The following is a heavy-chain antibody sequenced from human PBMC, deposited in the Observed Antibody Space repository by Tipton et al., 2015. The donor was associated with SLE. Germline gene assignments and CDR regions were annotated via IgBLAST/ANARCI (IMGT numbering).Heavy chain of an antibody. V-gene: IGHV4-4*02. CDR1: GGSINSGNW. J-gene: IGHJ3*02. Sequence: GLVKPSGTLSLTCTVSGGSINSGNWWSWVRQPPGKGLEWIGEINHSGSTNYNPSLKSRVTISVDTSKNQFSLKLSSVTAADTAVYYCARDRPRLRFKSGAFDIWGQGTMVTVSS. D-gene: IGHD4-17*01. CDR3: ARDRPRLRFKSGAFDI. CDR2: INHSGST.